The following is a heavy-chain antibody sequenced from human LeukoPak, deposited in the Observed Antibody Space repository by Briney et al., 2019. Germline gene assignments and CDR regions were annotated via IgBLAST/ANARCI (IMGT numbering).Heavy chain of an antibody. CDR3: ARASPLGRVRYFDL. Sequence: GGSLRLSCAASGFTFSSYAMHWVRQAPAKGLEWVAVISYDGSKKYYADSVKGRFTISRDNSKNPLYLQMNSLGAEDTAVYYCARASPLGRVRYFDLWGRGTLVTVSS. CDR1: GFTFSSYA. V-gene: IGHV3-30*04. D-gene: IGHD6-6*01. CDR2: ISYDGSKK. J-gene: IGHJ2*01.